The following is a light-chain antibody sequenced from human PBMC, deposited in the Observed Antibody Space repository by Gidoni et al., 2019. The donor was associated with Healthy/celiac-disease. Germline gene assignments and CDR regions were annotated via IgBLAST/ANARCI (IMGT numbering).Light chain of an antibody. V-gene: IGLV3-1*01. J-gene: IGLJ2*01. CDR3: QAWDSSVV. Sequence: SYELTQPPSVSVSPGQTASIPCSGDKLGAKYACWYQQKPGQSPVLVIYQDSKRPSGLPERSSGSNSGNTATLTISGTQAMDEADYYCQAWDSSVVFGGGTKLTVL. CDR2: QDS. CDR1: KLGAKY.